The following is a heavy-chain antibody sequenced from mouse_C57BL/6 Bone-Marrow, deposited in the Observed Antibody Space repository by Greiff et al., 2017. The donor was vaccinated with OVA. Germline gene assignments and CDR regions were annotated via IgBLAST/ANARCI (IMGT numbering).Heavy chain of an antibody. CDR3: AITAMDY. Sequence: VKLQESGPELVKPGASVKISCKASGYSFTSYYIHWVKQRPGQGLEWIGWIYPGSGNTKYNEKFKGKATLTADTSSSTAYMQLSSLTSEDSAVYYCAITAMDYWGQGTSVTVSS. V-gene: IGHV1-66*01. CDR2: IYPGSGNT. CDR1: GYSFTSYY. J-gene: IGHJ4*01.